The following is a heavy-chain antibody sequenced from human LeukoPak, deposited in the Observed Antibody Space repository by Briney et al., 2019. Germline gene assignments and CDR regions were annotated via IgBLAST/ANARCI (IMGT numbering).Heavy chain of an antibody. D-gene: IGHD2-15*01. CDR3: PRWARYCGSGSCYPWFDP. Sequence: GGSLTRSCAVSRFTFRSYWMSWVGQAPGKGLEWVANMKLDGSEEYYVDSVKGRFTISSDNAKNSLYLQMNSLRVDDTAVYYCPRWARYCGSGSCYPWFDPWGQGTLVTVFS. CDR1: RFTFRSYW. CDR2: MKLDGSEE. J-gene: IGHJ5*02. V-gene: IGHV3-7*01.